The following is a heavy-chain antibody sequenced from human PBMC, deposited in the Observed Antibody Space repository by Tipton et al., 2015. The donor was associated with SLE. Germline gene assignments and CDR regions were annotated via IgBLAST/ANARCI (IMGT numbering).Heavy chain of an antibody. Sequence: TLSLTCTVSVDSLSGYFWTWIRQPPGKGLEWIGYIYISGTTNYNPSLESRVTMSVDTSKNQFSLKLTSVTAADTAVYYCARSRSNLNWFDPWGQGTLVTVSS. CDR3: ARSRSNLNWFDP. CDR1: VDSLSGYF. V-gene: IGHV4-4*08. CDR2: IYISGTT. J-gene: IGHJ5*02. D-gene: IGHD4-11*01.